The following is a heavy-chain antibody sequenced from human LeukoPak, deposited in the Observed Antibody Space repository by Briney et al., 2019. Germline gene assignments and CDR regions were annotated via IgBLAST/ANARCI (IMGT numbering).Heavy chain of an antibody. J-gene: IGHJ4*02. CDR2: IYYSGSS. CDR3: ARQQYSTSFCDS. V-gene: IGHV4-59*01. Sequence: SETLSLTCSVSGGSISTYYWSWIRQPPGKGLEWVGNIYYSGSSYYNPSLKSRVTVSVDTAKNQFSLKLSSVTAADTAVYYCARQQYSTSFCDSWGQGTLVTVST. D-gene: IGHD6-6*01. CDR1: GGSISTYY.